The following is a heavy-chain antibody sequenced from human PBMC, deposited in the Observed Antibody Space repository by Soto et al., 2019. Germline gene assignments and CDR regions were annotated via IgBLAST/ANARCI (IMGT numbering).Heavy chain of an antibody. Sequence: AGGSLRLSCAASGFTFSSYAMHWVRQAPGKGLEWVAVISYDVSNKYYADSVKGRFTISRDNSKNTLYLQMNSLRAEDTAVYYCARAPFYDSSGYSWGQGTLVTVSS. CDR3: ARAPFYDSSGYS. CDR1: GFTFSSYA. J-gene: IGHJ5*02. D-gene: IGHD3-22*01. V-gene: IGHV3-30-3*01. CDR2: ISYDVSNK.